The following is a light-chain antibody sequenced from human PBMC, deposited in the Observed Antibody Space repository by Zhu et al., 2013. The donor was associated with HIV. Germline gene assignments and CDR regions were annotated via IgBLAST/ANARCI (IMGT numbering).Light chain of an antibody. CDR3: QQSYSAPPT. J-gene: IGKJ1*01. CDR2: GAS. Sequence: IQLTQSPSSLSASVGDRVTITCRASQGIGSYLAWYRQKSGKAPELLIYGASTLQSGVPSRFSGSGSGTDFTLTISSLQPEDFATYFCQQSYSAPPTFGQGTKLKIK. V-gene: IGKV1-39*01. CDR1: QGIGSY.